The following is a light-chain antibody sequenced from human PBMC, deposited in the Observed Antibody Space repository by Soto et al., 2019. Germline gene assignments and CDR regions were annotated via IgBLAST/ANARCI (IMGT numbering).Light chain of an antibody. CDR1: QSISSW. J-gene: IGKJ5*01. Sequence: DIQMTQSPSTLSASVGDRVTITFRASQSISSWLAWYQQKPGKAPKLLIYAASTLQSGVPSRFSGSGSGTDFTLTISSLQPEDFATYYCQQLNSYSPITFGQGTRREIK. CDR3: QQLNSYSPIT. V-gene: IGKV1-5*01. CDR2: AAS.